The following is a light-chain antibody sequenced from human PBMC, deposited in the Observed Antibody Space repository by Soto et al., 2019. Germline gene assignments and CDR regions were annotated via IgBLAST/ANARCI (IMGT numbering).Light chain of an antibody. CDR3: QQRGNSPRT. Sequence: GPLSLSPGERATFSCRASQSVSSNYLAWYQQKPGQAPRLIIYGAYKRATGIPGRLSGSGSGTDFTLTISSIEPEDFAVYYCQQRGNSPRTFGQGIKVDIK. CDR1: QSVSSNY. CDR2: GAY. J-gene: IGKJ1*01. V-gene: IGKV3-11*01.